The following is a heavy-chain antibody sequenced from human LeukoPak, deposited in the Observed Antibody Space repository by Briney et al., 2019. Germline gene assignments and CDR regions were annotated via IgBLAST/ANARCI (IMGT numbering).Heavy chain of an antibody. CDR3: ARSYYDFWSVKPDLYYMDV. V-gene: IGHV4-59*01. CDR2: IYYSGST. J-gene: IGHJ6*03. Sequence: KPGGSLRLSCAASGFTFSSYWMSWVRQAPGKGLEWIGYIYYSGSTNYNPSLKSRVTISVDTSKNQFSLKLSSVTAADTAVYYCARSYYDFWSVKPDLYYMDVWGKGTTVTVSS. CDR1: GFTFSSYW. D-gene: IGHD3-3*01.